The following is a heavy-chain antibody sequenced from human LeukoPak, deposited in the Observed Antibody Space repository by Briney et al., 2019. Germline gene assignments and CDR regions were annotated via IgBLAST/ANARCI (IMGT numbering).Heavy chain of an antibody. J-gene: IGHJ4*02. CDR2: ITLSSSTI. CDR1: GFTFSDYE. Sequence: GGSLRLSCAASGFTFSDYEMNWVRQAPGKGLEWVSYITLSSSTIYYADSVKGRFTISRDNAKNSVYLQMNSLRAEDTAVYFCAREPSYSSSWYTSCDYWGQGTLVTVSS. CDR3: AREPSYSSSWYTSCDY. D-gene: IGHD6-13*01. V-gene: IGHV3-48*01.